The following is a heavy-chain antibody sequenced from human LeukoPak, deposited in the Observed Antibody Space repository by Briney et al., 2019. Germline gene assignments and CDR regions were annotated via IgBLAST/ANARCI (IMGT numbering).Heavy chain of an antibody. D-gene: IGHD6-13*01. J-gene: IGHJ4*02. Sequence: PGGSLRLSCAASGFTFSNSAMSWVRQAPGKGLEWVSTLSGSGITTYYADSVKGRFTISRDNSKNTVYLQMNSLRAEDTAVYYCAKKRIAAAGKTDFDYWGQGTLVTVSS. CDR1: GFTFSNSA. V-gene: IGHV3-23*01. CDR2: LSGSGITT. CDR3: AKKRIAAAGKTDFDY.